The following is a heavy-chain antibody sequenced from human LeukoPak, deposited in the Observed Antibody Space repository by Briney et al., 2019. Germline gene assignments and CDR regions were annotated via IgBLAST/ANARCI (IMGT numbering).Heavy chain of an antibody. D-gene: IGHD6-6*01. CDR3: AKEYTSSGGHFDY. Sequence: GVSLRLSCAASGFTFSNYGMSWVRQAPGKGLEWVSGISDGGISTYYADSVKGRFTVSRDNSKNTLFLQMNSLRAEDTAVYYCAKEYTSSGGHFDYWGQGTLVTVSS. V-gene: IGHV3-23*01. CDR1: GFTFSNYG. CDR2: ISDGGIST. J-gene: IGHJ4*02.